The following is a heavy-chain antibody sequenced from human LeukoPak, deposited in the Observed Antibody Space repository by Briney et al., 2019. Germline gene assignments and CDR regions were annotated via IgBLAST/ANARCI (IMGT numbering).Heavy chain of an antibody. CDR1: GGSISSYY. CDR3: ARGFSGAGIAVAGPVDAFDI. CDR2: IYYSGST. Sequence: SETLSLTCTVSGGSISSYYWSWIRQPPGKGLEWIGHIYYSGSTYYNPSLKSRVTISVDTSKNQFSLKLSSVTAADTAVYYCARGFSGAGIAVAGPVDAFDIWGQGTMVTVSS. D-gene: IGHD6-19*01. J-gene: IGHJ3*02. V-gene: IGHV4-59*12.